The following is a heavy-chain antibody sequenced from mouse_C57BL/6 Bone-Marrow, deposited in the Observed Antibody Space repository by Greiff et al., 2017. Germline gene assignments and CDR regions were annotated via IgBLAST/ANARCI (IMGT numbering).Heavy chain of an antibody. Sequence: EVQVVESGGGLVQPKGSLKLSCAASGFSFNTYAMTWVRQAPGKGLEWVARIRSKSNNYATYYADSVKDRFTISRDDSERMLYLQMNNLKTEDTAMYYCVRGGLYFDYWGQGTTLTVSS. CDR1: GFSFNTYA. CDR2: IRSKSNNYAT. CDR3: VRGGLYFDY. D-gene: IGHD1-1*02. J-gene: IGHJ2*01. V-gene: IGHV10-1*01.